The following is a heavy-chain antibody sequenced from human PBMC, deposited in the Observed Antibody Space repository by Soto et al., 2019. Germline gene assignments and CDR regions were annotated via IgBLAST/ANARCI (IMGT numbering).Heavy chain of an antibody. CDR3: ARQQTTVVAQAYFDH. D-gene: IGHD2-15*01. CDR2: IYYSWRT. CDR1: GGSISSSSYY. J-gene: IGHJ4*02. Sequence: SETLSLTCIVSGGSISSSSYYWGWIRQPPGRGLEWIGSIYYSWRTYYNPSFKSRVTISIDTSKNHFSLKLSSVTATDTSVYTCARQQTTVVAQAYFDHWGQGAVVTVPQ. V-gene: IGHV4-39*01.